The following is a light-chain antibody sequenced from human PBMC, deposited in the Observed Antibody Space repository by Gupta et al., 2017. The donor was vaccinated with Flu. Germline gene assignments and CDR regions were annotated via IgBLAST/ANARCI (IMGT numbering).Light chain of an antibody. V-gene: IGLV1-44*01. CDR2: NDN. CDR3: AAWDDSLTALSADGSLTGLWV. Sequence: SYQHLPATTPRLLIYNDNQRPSGVPDRVSGSKSGTSASLAIGGLPSDDEADYYCAAWDDSLTALSADGSLTGLWVFGGGTKLSVL. J-gene: IGLJ3*02.